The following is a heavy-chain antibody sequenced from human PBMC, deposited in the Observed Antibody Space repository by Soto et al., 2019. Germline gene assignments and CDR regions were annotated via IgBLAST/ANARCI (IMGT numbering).Heavy chain of an antibody. J-gene: IGHJ4*02. V-gene: IGHV1-69*01. Sequence: QVQLVQAGAEVKKPGSSVKVSCKASGGSFSSYAISCVRQAPGQGLEWMGGIIHIFGTANYAQKSQGRVTITAYESTSTAYMELRSLRSEDTAEYYGETGEMESYRSGRTQDYGGQGTLVTVSS. CDR2: IIHIFGTA. CDR1: GGSFSSYA. D-gene: IGHD3-10*01. CDR3: ETGEMESYRSGRTQDY.